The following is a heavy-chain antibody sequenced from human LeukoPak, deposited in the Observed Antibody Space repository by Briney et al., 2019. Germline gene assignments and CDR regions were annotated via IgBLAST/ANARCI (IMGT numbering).Heavy chain of an antibody. CDR3: TRDVNGGNFDY. CDR2: INQDGSQK. CDR1: GFTFMRKW. J-gene: IGHJ4*02. Sequence: GGSLRLSCAASGFTFMRKWMSWVRQAPEKGLEWVANINQDGSQKYYGDSVKGRFTISRDNAKNSVYLQMNRLRAEDTAVYYCTRDVNGGNFDYWGQGTLVTVSS. V-gene: IGHV3-7*01. D-gene: IGHD4-23*01.